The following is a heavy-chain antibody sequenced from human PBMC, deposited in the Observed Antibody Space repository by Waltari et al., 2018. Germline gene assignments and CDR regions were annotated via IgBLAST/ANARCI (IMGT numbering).Heavy chain of an antibody. V-gene: IGHV4-4*07. Sequence: QVQLQESGPGLVKPSETLSLTCTVSGGSISSYYWSWIRQPAGKGLEWIGRIYTSGSTNYNPSLKSRVTMSVDTSKNQFTLKLSSVTAADTAVYYCARVLGKAAPDAFDIWGQGTMVTVSS. CDR3: ARVLGKAAPDAFDI. D-gene: IGHD2-15*01. CDR1: GGSISSYY. CDR2: IYTSGST. J-gene: IGHJ3*02.